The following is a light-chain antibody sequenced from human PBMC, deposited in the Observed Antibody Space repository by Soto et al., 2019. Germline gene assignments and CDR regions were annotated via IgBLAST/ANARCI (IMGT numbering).Light chain of an antibody. CDR3: QQYGSTLPHI. CDR1: RSVSNNF. J-gene: IGKJ2*01. V-gene: IGKV3-20*01. CDR2: GSS. Sequence: DTVLTQSPGTLSLSPGERATLAYRASRSVSNNFLAWYSQKPDQAPRLLIYGSSSRATGIPDRFSGSGSGTDFTLTISRLELEDFAVYFCQQYGSTLPHIFGQGTKVEI.